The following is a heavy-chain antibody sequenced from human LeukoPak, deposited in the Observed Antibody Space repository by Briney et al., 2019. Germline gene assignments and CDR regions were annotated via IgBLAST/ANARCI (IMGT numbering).Heavy chain of an antibody. V-gene: IGHV4-30-2*01. CDR1: GGSISSGGYS. D-gene: IGHD3-10*01. Sequence: SQTLSLTCAVSGGSISSGGYSWRWIRQPPGRGLEWIGYIYHSGSTYYNPARKSRVTISVDRSKNQFSLKLSSVTAADTAVYYCARGYYYGSLSGMDVWGKGTTVTVSS. CDR2: IYHSGST. J-gene: IGHJ6*04. CDR3: ARGYYYGSLSGMDV.